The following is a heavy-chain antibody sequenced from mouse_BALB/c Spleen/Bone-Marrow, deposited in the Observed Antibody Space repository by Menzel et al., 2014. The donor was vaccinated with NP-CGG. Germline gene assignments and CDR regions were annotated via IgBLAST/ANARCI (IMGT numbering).Heavy chain of an antibody. Sequence: QVQLQQSGPELVKPGASVKISCKASGYTFTDYYINWVKQKPGQGLEWIGWIYPGSGNTKYNEKFKGKATLTVDSSSSTAYMQLSSQTSEDTAVYFCARSGNWCWFAYWGQGTLVTVSA. CDR1: GYTFTDYY. CDR3: ARSGNWCWFAY. V-gene: IGHV1-84*02. CDR2: IYPGSGNT. D-gene: IGHD4-1*01. J-gene: IGHJ3*01.